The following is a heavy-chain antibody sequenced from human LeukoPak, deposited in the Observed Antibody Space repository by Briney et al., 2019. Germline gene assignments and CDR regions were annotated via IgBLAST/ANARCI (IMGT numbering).Heavy chain of an antibody. V-gene: IGHV3-23*01. D-gene: IGHD6-6*01. J-gene: IGHJ4*02. CDR2: ISGSGGST. CDR3: GRDSSSQRPKRYFDY. Sequence: GGSLRLSCAASGFTFSSYAMSWVRQAPGKGREWVSAISGSGGSTYYGDCVKGRFTISRDNSKNTLYLQMNSLRAEDTAVYSCGRDSSSQRPKRYFDYWGQGTLVTVSS. CDR1: GFTFSSYA.